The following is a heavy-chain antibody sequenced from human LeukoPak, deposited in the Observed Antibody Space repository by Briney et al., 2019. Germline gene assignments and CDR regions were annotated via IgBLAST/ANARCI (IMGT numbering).Heavy chain of an antibody. CDR3: ARASMIVVVITIDAFDI. CDR1: GFTFSSYA. V-gene: IGHV3-30-3*01. D-gene: IGHD3-22*01. Sequence: PGGSLRLSCAASGFTFSSYAMHWVRQAPGKGLEWVAVISYDGSNKYYADSVKGRFTISRDNSKNTLYLQMNSLRAEDTAVYYCARASMIVVVITIDAFDIWGQGTVVTVSS. CDR2: ISYDGSNK. J-gene: IGHJ3*02.